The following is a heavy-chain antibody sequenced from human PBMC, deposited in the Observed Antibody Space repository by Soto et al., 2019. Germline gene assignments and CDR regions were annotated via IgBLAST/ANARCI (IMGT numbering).Heavy chain of an antibody. Sequence: ASVKVSCKASGYTFTKYYIHWVRLAPGQGLEYMGWINPNNGGTRHAQKFQGRVTMIRDTAISTVYMELSSLTSDDRAVYYCARKDRSTSLDYWGQGPLVTVSS. CDR3: ARKDRSTSLDY. V-gene: IGHV1-2*02. CDR1: GYTFTKYY. J-gene: IGHJ4*02. CDR2: INPNNGGT. D-gene: IGHD1-26*01.